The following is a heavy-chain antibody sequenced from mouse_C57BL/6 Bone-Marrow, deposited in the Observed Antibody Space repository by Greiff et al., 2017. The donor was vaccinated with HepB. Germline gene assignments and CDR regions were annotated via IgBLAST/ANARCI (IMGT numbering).Heavy chain of an antibody. J-gene: IGHJ2*01. Sequence: EVHLVESGGGLVQPKGSLKLSCAASGFSFNTYAMNWVRQAPGKGVEWVARIRSKSNNYATYYADSVKDRFTISRDDSESMLSLQMNNLKTEDTAKYYCVSGYGYYFDYWGQGTTLTVSS. CDR2: IRSKSNNYAT. D-gene: IGHD1-1*01. CDR1: GFSFNTYA. CDR3: VSGYGYYFDY. V-gene: IGHV10-1*01.